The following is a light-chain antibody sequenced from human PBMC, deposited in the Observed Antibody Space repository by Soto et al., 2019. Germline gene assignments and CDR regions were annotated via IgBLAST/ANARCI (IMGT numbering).Light chain of an antibody. V-gene: IGKV3-20*01. J-gene: IGKJ3*01. CDR1: QSVSSNS. CDR3: QQYGSLPIT. CDR2: GAS. Sequence: EIVLTQSPGTLSLSPGERATLSCRASQSVSSNSLGWYQQKGGQAPRLLIHGASSRATGIPDRFSGSGSGTDFTLTINRLEPEDFAVYYCQQYGSLPITFGPGTKVDIK.